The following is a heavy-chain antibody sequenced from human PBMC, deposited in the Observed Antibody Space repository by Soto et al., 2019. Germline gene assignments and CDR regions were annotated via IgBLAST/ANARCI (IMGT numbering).Heavy chain of an antibody. J-gene: IGHJ4*01. CDR2: ISAYNGKR. Sequence: VASVKVSCKSSGYKFDSYGFSWVRQAPGQGLEWVGWISAYNGKRDFAQKFQDRVTMATDTSTNTAYMYLTSLRSDDTAVYFCARIYCPSTTCTPDFTFDYWG. CDR1: GYKFDSYG. D-gene: IGHD2-2*01. V-gene: IGHV1-18*01. CDR3: ARIYCPSTTCTPDFTFDY.